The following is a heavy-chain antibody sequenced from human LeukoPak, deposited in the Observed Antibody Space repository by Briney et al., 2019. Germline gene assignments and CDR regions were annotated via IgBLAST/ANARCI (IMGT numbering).Heavy chain of an antibody. CDR1: GGSISNSGYY. V-gene: IGHV4-39*01. J-gene: IGHJ4*02. D-gene: IGHD6-13*01. Sequence: PSGTLSLTCAVSGGSISNSGYYWAWIRQPPGKGLEYIGNIHYSDSALYNPSLQSRATILVDTSKNQFSLKLSSVTAADTAVYYCARRRAAAGPFDYWGRGTLVTVSS. CDR3: ARRRAAAGPFDY. CDR2: IHYSDSA.